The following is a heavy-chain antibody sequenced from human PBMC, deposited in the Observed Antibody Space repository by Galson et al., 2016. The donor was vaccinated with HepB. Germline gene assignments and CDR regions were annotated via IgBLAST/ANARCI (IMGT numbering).Heavy chain of an antibody. Sequence: SLRLTCAASGFTFSSYWMTWVRQAPGKGLEWVSSISGRGDSTYDADSVKGRFTISRDNSKKMLHLQMKSLRAEDTAVYYCAKAMTTMIRGIATFYFHYWGQGTLVTVSS. CDR1: GFTFSSYW. J-gene: IGHJ4*02. D-gene: IGHD4-17*01. V-gene: IGHV3-23*01. CDR3: AKAMTTMIRGIATFYFHY. CDR2: ISGRGDST.